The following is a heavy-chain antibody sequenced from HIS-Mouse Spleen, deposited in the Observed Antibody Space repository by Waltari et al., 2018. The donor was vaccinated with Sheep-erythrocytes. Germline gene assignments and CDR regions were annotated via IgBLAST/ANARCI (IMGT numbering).Heavy chain of an antibody. CDR1: GYTFTGYY. J-gene: IGHJ4*02. V-gene: IGHV1-2*02. CDR3: ASGVIPYGSGSYFLDY. CDR2: LNPNSGGT. Sequence: QVQLVQSGAEVKKPGASVKVSCKASGYTFTGYYMHWVRQAPGQGLEWMGWLNPNSGGTNYAQKFQGRVTMTRDTSISTAYMELSRLRSDDTAVYYCASGVIPYGSGSYFLDYWGQGTLVTVSS. D-gene: IGHD3-10*01.